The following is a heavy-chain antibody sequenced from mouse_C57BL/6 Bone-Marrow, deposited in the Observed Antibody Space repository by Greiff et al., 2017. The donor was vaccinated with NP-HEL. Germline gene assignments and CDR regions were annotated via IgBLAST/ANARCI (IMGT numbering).Heavy chain of an antibody. CDR3: ARRITTVVAYYFDY. CDR1: GYTFTSYW. V-gene: IGHV1-64*01. CDR2: IHPNRGST. Sequence: QVQLQQPGAELVKPGASVKLSCKASGYTFTSYWMHWVKQRPGQGLEWIGMIHPNRGSTNYNEKFKSKATLTVDKSSSTAYMQLSSLTSEDSAVYDCARRITTVVAYYFDYWGQGTTLTVSS. J-gene: IGHJ2*01. D-gene: IGHD1-1*01.